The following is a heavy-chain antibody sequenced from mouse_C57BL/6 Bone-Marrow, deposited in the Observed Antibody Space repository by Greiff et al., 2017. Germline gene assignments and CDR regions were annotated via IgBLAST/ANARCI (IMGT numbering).Heavy chain of an antibody. CDR1: GFTFSDYY. CDR3: ARHAGYSNYYFDY. Sequence: EVHLVESGGGLVQPGGSLKLSCAASGFTFSDYYMYWVRQTPEKRLEWVAYISNGGGSTYYPDTVKGRFTISRDNAKKTLYLQMSRLKSEDTAMYYCARHAGYSNYYFDYWGQGTTLTVSS. D-gene: IGHD2-5*01. CDR2: ISNGGGST. J-gene: IGHJ2*01. V-gene: IGHV5-12*01.